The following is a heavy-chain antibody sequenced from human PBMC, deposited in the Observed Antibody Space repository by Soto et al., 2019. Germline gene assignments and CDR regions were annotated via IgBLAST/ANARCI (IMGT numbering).Heavy chain of an antibody. Sequence: ASVKVSCKASGYTFTSYGISWVRQAPGQGLEWMGWISAYNGNTNYAQKLQGRVTMTTDTSTSTAYMELRSLRSDDTAVYYCARVSFSGSYYDFWSGYSGSDYWGQGTLVNVSS. D-gene: IGHD3-3*01. J-gene: IGHJ4*02. CDR1: GYTFTSYG. CDR3: ARVSFSGSYYDFWSGYSGSDY. CDR2: ISAYNGNT. V-gene: IGHV1-18*01.